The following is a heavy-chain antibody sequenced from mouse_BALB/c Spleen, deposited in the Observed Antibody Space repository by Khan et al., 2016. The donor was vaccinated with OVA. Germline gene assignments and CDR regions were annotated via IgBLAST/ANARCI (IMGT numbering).Heavy chain of an antibody. J-gene: IGHJ3*01. V-gene: IGHV5-6-5*01. CDR1: GFTFSNYG. Sequence: EVELVESGGGLVKPGGSLKLSCAASGFTFSNYGVSWVRQTPEKRLEWVASISSGDTTYYSDSVKGRFTISRDNARNILNLQMSSLRSEDTAMYYCARDYWFAYWGQGTLVTVSA. CDR2: ISSGDTT. CDR3: ARDYWFAY.